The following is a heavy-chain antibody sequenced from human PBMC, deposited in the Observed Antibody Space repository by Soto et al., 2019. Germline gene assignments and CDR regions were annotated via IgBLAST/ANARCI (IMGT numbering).Heavy chain of an antibody. CDR3: ARDGRYSSGWHSFDY. CDR2: VSYDGGTQ. V-gene: IGHV3-30-3*01. Sequence: QVRLVESGGGVVQPGMSQRLSCAASGFTFSSYAMHWVRQAPGKGLEWVAVVSYDGGTQYYADSVKGRFTISRDNSRNTLDLHMNSLRAEDTAVYYCARDGRYSSGWHSFDYWGQGTLVTVSS. CDR1: GFTFSSYA. D-gene: IGHD6-19*01. J-gene: IGHJ4*02.